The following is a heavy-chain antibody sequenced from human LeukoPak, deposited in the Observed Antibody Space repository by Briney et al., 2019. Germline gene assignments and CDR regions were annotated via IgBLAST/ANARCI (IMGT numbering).Heavy chain of an antibody. Sequence: SETLSLTCSVSGXSITTDYGSWIRQPPGKGLEWIGYIHYSGSTNYNPSLKSRVTISKDTSKNQLSLRLSSVIAADTAVYYCARMIAVDGVYFDYWGQGTLVTVSS. J-gene: IGHJ4*02. CDR3: ARMIAVDGVYFDY. CDR2: IHYSGST. D-gene: IGHD6-19*01. CDR1: GXSITTDY. V-gene: IGHV4-59*01.